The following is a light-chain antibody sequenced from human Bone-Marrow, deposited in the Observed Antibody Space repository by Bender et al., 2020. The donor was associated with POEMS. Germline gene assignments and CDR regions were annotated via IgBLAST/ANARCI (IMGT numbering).Light chain of an antibody. V-gene: IGLV2-8*01. CDR3: SSYASTRPLFV. Sequence: QSALTQPPSASGSPGQSVTISCTGSGRDVPSYNYVSWYRHYPGKAPQLILYEVTKRPSGVFDRFSGSKSGNTASLTISGLQAEDEADYYCSSYASTRPLFVFGIGTKLTV. J-gene: IGLJ1*01. CDR2: EVT. CDR1: GRDVPSYNY.